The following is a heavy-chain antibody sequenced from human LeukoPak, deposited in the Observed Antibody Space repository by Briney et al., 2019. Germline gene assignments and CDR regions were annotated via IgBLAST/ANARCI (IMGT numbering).Heavy chain of an antibody. J-gene: IGHJ3*02. CDR2: IYTSGST. V-gene: IGHV4-4*09. D-gene: IGHD2-2*01. CDR1: GGSISSYY. CDR3: ASRYCSSTSCGRGAFDI. Sequence: PSETLSLTCTVSGGSISSYYWSWIRQPPGKGLEWIGYIYTSGSTNYNPSLKSRVTISVDTSKNQFSLKLSSVTAADTAVYYCASRYCSSTSCGRGAFDIRGQGTMVTVSS.